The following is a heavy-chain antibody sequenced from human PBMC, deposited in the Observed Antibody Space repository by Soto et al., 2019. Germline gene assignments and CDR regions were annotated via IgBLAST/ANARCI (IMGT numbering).Heavy chain of an antibody. D-gene: IGHD3-9*01. V-gene: IGHV3-23*01. J-gene: IGHJ6*03. CDR2: ISGSGGST. Sequence: GGSLRLSCAASGFTFSSYAMSWVRQAPGKGLEWVSAISGSGGSTYYADSVKGRFTISRANSKNTLYLQMNSLRAEDTAVYYCAKDHGGDLTGYYIDYYYYYMDVWGKGTTVTVSS. CDR3: AKDHGGDLTGYYIDYYYYYMDV. CDR1: GFTFSSYA.